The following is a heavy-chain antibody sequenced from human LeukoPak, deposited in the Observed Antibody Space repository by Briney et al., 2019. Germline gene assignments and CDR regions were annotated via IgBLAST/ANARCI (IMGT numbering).Heavy chain of an antibody. J-gene: IGHJ4*02. Sequence: PSETLSLTCAVYGGSFSGYYWVWIRQPPGKGLEWIGEIDHSGRTKCNPSLKSRVTISVDTSKNQFSLKLSSVTAADTAVYYCARAGDSSGCSDYWDQGILVTVSS. CDR2: IDHSGRT. V-gene: IGHV4-34*01. D-gene: IGHD3-22*01. CDR1: GGSFSGYY. CDR3: ARAGDSSGCSDY.